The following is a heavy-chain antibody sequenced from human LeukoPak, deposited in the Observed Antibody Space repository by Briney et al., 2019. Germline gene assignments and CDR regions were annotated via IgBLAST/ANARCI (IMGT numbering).Heavy chain of an antibody. CDR3: VKESRVVRGVIMDAFDM. D-gene: IGHD3-10*01. J-gene: IGHJ3*02. CDR2: ISINGGST. Sequence: GGSLRLSCSASGFTFSSYAMHWVRQAPGRGLEYVSGISINGGSTDYADSVKGRFTISRDNSKNTVYLQMSSLRAEDAAVYYCVKESRVVRGVIMDAFDMWGQGTMVTVSS. V-gene: IGHV3-64D*06. CDR1: GFTFSSYA.